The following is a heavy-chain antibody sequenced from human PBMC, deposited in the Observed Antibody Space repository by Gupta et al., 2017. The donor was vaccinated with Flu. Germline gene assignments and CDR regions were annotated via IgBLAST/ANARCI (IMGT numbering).Heavy chain of an antibody. V-gene: IGHV1-2*06. Sequence: QVQLVQSGAEVKKPGASVKVSCKASGYTFTGYYMHWVRQAPGQGLEWMGRINPNSGGTNYAQKFQGRVTMTRDTSISTAYMELSRLRSDDTAVYYCASSLSEGSGSYDGLDYWGQGTLVTVSS. D-gene: IGHD1-26*01. CDR1: GYTFTGYY. CDR3: ASSLSEGSGSYDGLDY. J-gene: IGHJ4*02. CDR2: INPNSGGT.